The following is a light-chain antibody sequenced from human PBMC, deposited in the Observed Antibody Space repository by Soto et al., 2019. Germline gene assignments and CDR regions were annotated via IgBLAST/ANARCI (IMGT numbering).Light chain of an antibody. V-gene: IGKV1-12*01. CDR1: QGISSW. CDR3: QYYSNYWT. CDR2: ASS. Sequence: DIGMCHSPSSVSAYIGDRVTITCRASQGISSWLAWYHQKPGKAPMLLIYASSSLQTGVPSRFSGSGSGTDFTLTIGSLQPEDFATYYYQYYSNYWTFGQGTKVDIK. J-gene: IGKJ1*01.